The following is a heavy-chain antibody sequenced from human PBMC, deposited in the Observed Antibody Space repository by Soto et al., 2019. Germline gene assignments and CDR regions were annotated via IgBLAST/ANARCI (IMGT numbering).Heavy chain of an antibody. CDR1: GGTFSSYA. J-gene: IGHJ6*02. CDR3: ARDGATKYYYGSGSQTYYYYGMDV. CDR2: IIPIFGTA. Sequence: SVKVSCKASGGTFSSYAISWVRQAPGQGLEWMGGIIPIFGTANYAQKFQGRVTITADKSTSTAYMELSSLRSEDTAVYYCARDGATKYYYGSGSQTYYYYGMDVWGQGTTVTVSS. V-gene: IGHV1-69*06. D-gene: IGHD3-10*01.